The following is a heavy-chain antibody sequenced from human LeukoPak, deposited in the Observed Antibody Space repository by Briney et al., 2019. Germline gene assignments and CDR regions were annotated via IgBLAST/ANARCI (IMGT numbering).Heavy chain of an antibody. CDR1: GGSISSGGYY. CDR3: ARGSLVVISTDAFDI. J-gene: IGHJ3*02. V-gene: IGHV4-31*03. CDR2: IYYGGST. Sequence: PSVTLSLTCTVSGGSISSGGYYWSWIRQHPGKGLEWIGYIYYGGSTYYHPSLKSRVTISVDTSKNQFSLKLSSVTAADTAVYYCARGSLVVISTDAFDIWGQGTMVTVSS. D-gene: IGHD3-22*01.